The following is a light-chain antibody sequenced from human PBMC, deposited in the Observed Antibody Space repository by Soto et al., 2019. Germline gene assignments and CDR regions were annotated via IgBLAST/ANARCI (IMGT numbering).Light chain of an antibody. V-gene: IGKV3-20*01. CDR2: GAS. Sequence: EIFLAPSRSSLAFSPVARAPLPRQASQSVSSSFLAWYQQKPGQAPRLLIYGASTRATGIPDRFSGSGSGTDFTLTVSRLEPEDFAVYYCQQYNSSPRTFGQGTKVDIK. CDR1: QSVSSSF. J-gene: IGKJ1*01. CDR3: QQYNSSPRT.